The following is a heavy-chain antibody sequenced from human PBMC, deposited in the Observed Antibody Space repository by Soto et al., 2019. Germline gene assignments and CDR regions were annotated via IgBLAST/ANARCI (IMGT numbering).Heavy chain of an antibody. CDR1: GYSITAGGYY. D-gene: IGHD6-19*01. V-gene: IGHV4-31*03. J-gene: IGHJ5*02. Sequence: PSLTCFVSGYSITAGGYYWSWIRHHPGKGLEWIGSFYSSGSIIYNPSLRSRVSISGDTSSNQFSMSLTSVTAADTARYYCARMYSSGSGWFHPWGQGTLVTVSS. CDR2: FYSSGSI. CDR3: ARMYSSGSGWFHP.